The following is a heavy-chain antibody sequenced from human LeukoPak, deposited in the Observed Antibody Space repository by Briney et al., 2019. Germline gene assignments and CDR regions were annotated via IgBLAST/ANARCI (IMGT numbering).Heavy chain of an antibody. D-gene: IGHD3-10*01. V-gene: IGHV3-53*01. CDR2: TYSGGRT. J-gene: IGHJ6*03. CDR3: ARVYYGSGSLYYYYYYMDV. Sequence: GGSLRLSCAASGFTVSSNYMSWVRQAPGKGLEWVSVTYSGGRTYYADSVKGRFTISRDNSKNTLFLQMDSLRAEDTAVYYCARVYYGSGSLYYYYYYMDVWGKETTVIISS. CDR1: GFTVSSNY.